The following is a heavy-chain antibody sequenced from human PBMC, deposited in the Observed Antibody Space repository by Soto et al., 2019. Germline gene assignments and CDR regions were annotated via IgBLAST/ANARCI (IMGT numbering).Heavy chain of an antibody. V-gene: IGHV3-21*01. CDR2: ISSSSSYI. J-gene: IGHJ4*02. CDR1: GFTFSSYS. D-gene: IGHD2-21*02. Sequence: EVQLVESGGGLVKPGGSLRLSCAASGFTFSSYSMNWVRQAPGKGLEWVSSISSSSSYIYYADSVKGRFTISRDNAKNSLYLQMNSLRAEDTAVYYCARDLPLRGVTQGGFDYWGQGTLVTVSS. CDR3: ARDLPLRGVTQGGFDY.